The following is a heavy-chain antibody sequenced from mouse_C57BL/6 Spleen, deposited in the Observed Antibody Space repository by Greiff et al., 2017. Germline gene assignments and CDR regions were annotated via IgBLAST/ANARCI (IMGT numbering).Heavy chain of an antibody. CDR2: MYPGIGST. CDR1: GYIFTSYW. V-gene: IGHV1-55*01. D-gene: IGHD1-1*01. CDR3: ARGNYGSSNYFDY. Sequence: VQLQQPGAELVKPGASVKMSCKASGYIFTSYWITWVKQRPGQGLEWIGDMYPGIGSTNYNEKFKSKATLTVDTSSSTAYMQLSSLTSEDSAVYYCARGNYGSSNYFDYWGQGTTLTVSS. J-gene: IGHJ2*01.